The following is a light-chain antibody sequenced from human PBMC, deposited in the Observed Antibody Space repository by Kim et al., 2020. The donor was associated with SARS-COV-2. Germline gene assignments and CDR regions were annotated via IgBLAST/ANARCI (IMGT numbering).Light chain of an antibody. V-gene: IGLV1-40*01. J-gene: IGLJ2*01. CDR1: DSNIGAGYD. CDR3: QSYDSTLSGSVI. CDR2: GNI. Sequence: RVTISCTGSDSNIGAGYDVHWYQQLPGAAPKLLISGNINRPSGVHDRFSDSKSGTTASLAITGLQAEDEADYYCQSYDSTLSGSVIFGGGTKSPS.